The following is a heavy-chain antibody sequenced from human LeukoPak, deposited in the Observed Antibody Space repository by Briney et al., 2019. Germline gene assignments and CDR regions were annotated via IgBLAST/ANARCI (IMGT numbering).Heavy chain of an antibody. V-gene: IGHV3-30*04. D-gene: IGHD5/OR15-5a*01. CDR1: GFTFSSYA. Sequence: HPGGSLRLPCAASGFTFSSYAMHWVRQAPGKGLEWVAVISYDGSNKYYADSVKGRFTISRDNSKNTLYLQMNSLRAEDTTVYYCARDRVYGDYYYYYMDVWGKGTTVTVSS. CDR3: ARDRVYGDYYYYYMDV. J-gene: IGHJ6*03. CDR2: ISYDGSNK.